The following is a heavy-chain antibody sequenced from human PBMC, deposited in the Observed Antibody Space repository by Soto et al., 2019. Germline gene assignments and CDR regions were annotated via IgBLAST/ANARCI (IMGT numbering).Heavy chain of an antibody. CDR3: ATYSGNYERYGVYYGMDV. J-gene: IGHJ6*02. CDR2: IKQDGSEK. CDR1: GFTFSSYW. D-gene: IGHD1-26*01. V-gene: IGHV3-7*01. Sequence: GSLRLSCAASGFTFSSYWMSWVRQAPGKGLEWVANIKQDGSEKYYVDSVKGRFTISRDNAKNSLYLQMNSLRAEDTAVYYCATYSGNYERYGVYYGMDVWGQGTTVTVSS.